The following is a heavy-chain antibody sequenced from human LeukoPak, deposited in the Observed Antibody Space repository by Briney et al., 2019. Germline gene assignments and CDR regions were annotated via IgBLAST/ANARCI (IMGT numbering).Heavy chain of an antibody. V-gene: IGHV3-30-3*01. J-gene: IGHJ6*03. D-gene: IGHD1-14*01. CDR2: ISYDGSNK. Sequence: PGGSLRLSCAASGFTFSSYAMHWVRQAPGKGLEWVAVISYDGSNKYYADSVKGRFTISRDNSKNTLYLQMNSLRLEDTAVYFCARVTSNYYYYMDVWGKGTTVTVSS. CDR3: ARVTSNYYYYMDV. CDR1: GFTFSSYA.